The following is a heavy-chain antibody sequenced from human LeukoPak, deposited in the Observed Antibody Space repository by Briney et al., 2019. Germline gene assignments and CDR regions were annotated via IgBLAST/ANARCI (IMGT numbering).Heavy chain of an antibody. V-gene: IGHV3-7*01. Sequence: GGSLRLSCAVSGFTFSSYWLNWVRQAPGKGLEWVANIKEDGSEKNYVDSVKGRFTISRDNAKNSLYLQMNSLRAEDTAVYYCARVRYMDVWGQGTLVTVSS. D-gene: IGHD1-1*01. J-gene: IGHJ4*02. CDR3: ARVRYMDV. CDR1: GFTFSSYW. CDR2: IKEDGSEK.